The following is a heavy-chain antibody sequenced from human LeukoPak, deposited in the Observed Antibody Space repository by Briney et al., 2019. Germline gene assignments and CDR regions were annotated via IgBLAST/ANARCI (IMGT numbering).Heavy chain of an antibody. J-gene: IGHJ4*02. CDR3: AREDGYNSPYYFDY. Sequence: PSETLSLTCTDSGGSISSYYWSWIRQPPGKGLEWIGFIFYSGSTNYNPSVKSRVTISVDTSKNQFSLKLRSVTAADTAVYYCAREDGYNSPYYFDYWGQGTLVTVSS. D-gene: IGHD5-24*01. CDR1: GGSISSYY. CDR2: IFYSGST. V-gene: IGHV4-59*01.